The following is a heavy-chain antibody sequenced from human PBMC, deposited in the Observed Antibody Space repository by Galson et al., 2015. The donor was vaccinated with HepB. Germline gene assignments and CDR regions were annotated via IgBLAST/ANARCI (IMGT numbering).Heavy chain of an antibody. CDR1: GSSFTNYW. CDR2: VDPRDSYS. J-gene: IGHJ6*02. Sequence: QSGAEVTKPGESLRISCKGSGSSFTNYWISWVRQMPGKGLEWMGRVDPRDSYSDYSPSFQSHVSISVDKSISTAYLQRSSLKASDTAIYYCARLRGHDAYIGVYGMDVWGLGTTVTVSS. V-gene: IGHV5-10-1*01. CDR3: ARLRGHDAYIGVYGMDV. D-gene: IGHD5-24*01.